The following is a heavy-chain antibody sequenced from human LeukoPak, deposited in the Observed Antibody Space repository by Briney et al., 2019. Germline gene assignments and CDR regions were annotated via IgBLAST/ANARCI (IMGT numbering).Heavy chain of an antibody. Sequence: GGSLRLSCAASGFTFSSSLIHWVRQGPGKGPVRVSLINTDGRSTNYADSVKGRFTISRDNAKNTLYLHMDSLRAEDTAVYYCAFGTGWFFNYWGQGTLVTVSS. CDR2: INTDGRST. CDR1: GFTFSSSL. CDR3: AFGTGWFFNY. V-gene: IGHV3-74*01. J-gene: IGHJ4*02. D-gene: IGHD6-19*01.